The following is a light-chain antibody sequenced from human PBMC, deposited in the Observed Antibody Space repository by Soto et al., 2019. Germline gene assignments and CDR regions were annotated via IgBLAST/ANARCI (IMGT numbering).Light chain of an antibody. Sequence: HSALTQPASVSGSPGQSITISCTGTSSDVGGYNYVSWYQQHPGKAPKLMIYDVSNRPSGVSNRFSGSKSGNTASLTISGLQAEDEAEYYCSSYSISSTPVVFGGGTKVTVL. J-gene: IGLJ2*01. CDR2: DVS. CDR1: SSDVGGYNY. V-gene: IGLV2-14*01. CDR3: SSYSISSTPVV.